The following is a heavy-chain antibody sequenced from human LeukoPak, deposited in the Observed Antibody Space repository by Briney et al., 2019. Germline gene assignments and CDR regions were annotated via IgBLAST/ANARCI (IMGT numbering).Heavy chain of an antibody. D-gene: IGHD5-12*01. J-gene: IGHJ4*02. CDR3: ASGYSGYGPFPDY. CDR2: INHSGST. CDR1: GGSFSGYY. Sequence: SETLSLTCAVYGGSFSGYYWSWIRQPPGKGLEWIGEINHSGSTNYNPSLKSRVTISVDTSKNQFSLKLSSVTAADTAVYYCASGYSGYGPFPDYWGQGTLVTVSS. V-gene: IGHV4-34*01.